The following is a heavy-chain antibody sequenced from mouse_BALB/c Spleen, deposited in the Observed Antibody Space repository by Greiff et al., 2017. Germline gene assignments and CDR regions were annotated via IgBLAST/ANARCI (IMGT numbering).Heavy chain of an antibody. CDR2: INSNGGST. D-gene: IGHD2-10*02. J-gene: IGHJ4*01. CDR1: GFTFSSYY. Sequence: EVKLMESGGGLVKLGGSLKLSCAASGFTFSSYYMSWVRQTPEKRLEWVEAINSNGGSTYYPDTVKGRFTISRDNAKNTLYLQMSSLKSEDTALYYGARQYGNYYAMDDWGQGTSVTVSS. CDR3: ARQYGNYYAMDD. V-gene: IGHV5-6-2*01.